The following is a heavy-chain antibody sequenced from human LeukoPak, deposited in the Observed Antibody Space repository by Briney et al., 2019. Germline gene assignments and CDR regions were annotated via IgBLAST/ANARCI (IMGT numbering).Heavy chain of an antibody. V-gene: IGHV4-30-4*08. D-gene: IGHD2-15*01. CDR1: GGSISSGDYY. CDR3: ARSCSGGSCYFLY. CDR2: IYYSGST. Sequence: SSETLSLTCTVYGGSISSGDYYWSWIRQPPGKGLEWIGYIYYSGSTYYNPSLKSRVTISVDTSKNQFSLKLSSVTAADTAVYYCARSCSGGSCYFLYWGQGTLVTVSS. J-gene: IGHJ4*02.